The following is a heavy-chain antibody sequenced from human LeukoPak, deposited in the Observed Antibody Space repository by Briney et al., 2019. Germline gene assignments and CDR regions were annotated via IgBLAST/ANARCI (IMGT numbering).Heavy chain of an antibody. D-gene: IGHD6-13*01. Sequence: RSLRLSCAASGFTFSSYAMHWVRQAPGKGLEWVAVISYDGSNKYYADSVKGRFTISRDNSKNTLYLQMNSLRAEDTAVYYCARDSIAAAGTNAFDIWGQGTMVTVSS. J-gene: IGHJ3*02. CDR1: GFTFSSYA. CDR3: ARDSIAAAGTNAFDI. CDR2: ISYDGSNK. V-gene: IGHV3-30*04.